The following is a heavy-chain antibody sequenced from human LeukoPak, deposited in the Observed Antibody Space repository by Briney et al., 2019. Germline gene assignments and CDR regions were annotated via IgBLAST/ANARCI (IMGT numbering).Heavy chain of an antibody. V-gene: IGHV3-43D*03. Sequence: PGGSLRLSCAASGFTFDDYAMHWVRHAPGKGLEWVSLISWDTDSVKGRFTISRDNTKNSLYLQMNSLRAEDTALYYCAKGPVRGSYRYGYFDYWGQGTLVTVSS. J-gene: IGHJ4*02. D-gene: IGHD3-16*02. CDR1: GFTFDDYA. CDR3: AKGPVRGSYRYGYFDY. CDR2: ISW.